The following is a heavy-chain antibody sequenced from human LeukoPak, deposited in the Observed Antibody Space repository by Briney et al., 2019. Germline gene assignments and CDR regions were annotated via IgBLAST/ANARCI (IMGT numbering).Heavy chain of an antibody. CDR1: GGSISSSSYY. CDR3: ARGHSSSWYFLSRWFDP. V-gene: IGHV4-39*07. Sequence: SETLSLTCTVSGGSISSSSYYWGWIRQPPGKGLEWIGSIYYSGSTNYNPSLKSRVTISVDTSKNQFSLKLSSVTAADTAVYYCARGHSSSWYFLSRWFDPWGQGTLVTVSS. D-gene: IGHD6-13*01. J-gene: IGHJ5*02. CDR2: IYYSGST.